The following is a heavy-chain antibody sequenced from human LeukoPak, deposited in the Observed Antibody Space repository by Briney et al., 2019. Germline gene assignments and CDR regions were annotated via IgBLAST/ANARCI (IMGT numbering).Heavy chain of an antibody. D-gene: IGHD3-3*01. Sequence: SETLSLTCTVSGGSISSYYWSWIRQPPGKGLEGIGYIYTSGSTNYNLSLKSRVTISVDTSKNQFSLKLSSVTAADTAVYYCARWPEWLGYYYYMDVWGKGTTVTVSS. CDR1: GGSISSYY. CDR2: IYTSGST. V-gene: IGHV4-4*09. J-gene: IGHJ6*03. CDR3: ARWPEWLGYYYYMDV.